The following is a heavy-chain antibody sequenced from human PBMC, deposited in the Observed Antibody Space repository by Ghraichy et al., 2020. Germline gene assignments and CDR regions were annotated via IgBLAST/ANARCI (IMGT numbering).Heavy chain of an antibody. J-gene: IGHJ5*02. D-gene: IGHD6-13*01. CDR2: ISGSGGST. CDR3: AKDPESSSWYKWFDP. CDR1: GFTFSSYA. V-gene: IGHV3-23*01. Sequence: GGSLRLSCAASGFTFSSYAMSWVRQAPGKGLEWVSAISGSGGSTYYADSVKGRFTISRDNSKNTLYLQMNSLRAEDTAVYYCAKDPESSSWYKWFDPWGQGTLVTVSS.